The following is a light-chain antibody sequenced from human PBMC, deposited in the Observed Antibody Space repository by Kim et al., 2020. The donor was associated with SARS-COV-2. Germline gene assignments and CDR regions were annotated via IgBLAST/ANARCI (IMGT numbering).Light chain of an antibody. CDR2: DSF. V-gene: IGKV3-11*01. Sequence: EIVLTQSPATLSLSPGERATLSCRASQSVYNYLAWYQQRPGQAPRLLIYDSFNRATGIPARFSGSGSRTDFTLSITSLEPEDFAVYYCQQCSTWPPTFGGGTKVDIK. CDR3: QQCSTWPPT. CDR1: QSVYNY. J-gene: IGKJ4*01.